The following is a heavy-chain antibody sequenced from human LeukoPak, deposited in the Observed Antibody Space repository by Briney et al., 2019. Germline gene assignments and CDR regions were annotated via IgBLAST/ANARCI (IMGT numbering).Heavy chain of an antibody. V-gene: IGHV3-21*01. CDR3: ARSGIAAAGTNWFDP. D-gene: IGHD6-13*01. CDR1: GFTFSSYS. CDR2: ISSSSSYI. J-gene: IGHJ5*02. Sequence: GGSLRLSCAASGFTFSSYSMNWVRQAPGKGLEWVSSISSSSSYIYYADSVKGRFTISRDNAKNSLYLQMNSLRAEYTAVYYCARSGIAAAGTNWFDPWGQGTLVTVSS.